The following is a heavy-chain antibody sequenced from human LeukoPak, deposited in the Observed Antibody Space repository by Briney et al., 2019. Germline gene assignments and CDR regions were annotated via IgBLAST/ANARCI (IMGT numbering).Heavy chain of an antibody. CDR1: GGTFSSYA. CDR3: ARGPPRLNWFDP. J-gene: IGHJ5*02. CDR2: INGGNGNT. D-gene: IGHD6-25*01. V-gene: IGHV1-3*01. Sequence: ASVKVSCTASGGTFSSYAISWVRQAPGQRLEWMGWINGGNGNTKYSQKLQGRVTITRDTSASTAYMELRSLRSEDMAVFYCARGPPRLNWFDPWGQGTLVTVSS.